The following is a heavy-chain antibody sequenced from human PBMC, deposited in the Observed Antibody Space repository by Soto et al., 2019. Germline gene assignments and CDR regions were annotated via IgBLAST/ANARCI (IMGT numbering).Heavy chain of an antibody. V-gene: IGHV4-4*07. CDR1: GGSVSSYY. Sequence: TSETLSLTCTVSGGSVSSYYWSWIRQPAGKGLEWIGRIYTSGSTNYNPSLKSRVTMSVDTSKNQFSLKLSSVTATDTAVYYCARTKVGHSTPSDFWGQGTLVTVSS. D-gene: IGHD1-26*01. CDR2: IYTSGST. J-gene: IGHJ4*02. CDR3: ARTKVGHSTPSDF.